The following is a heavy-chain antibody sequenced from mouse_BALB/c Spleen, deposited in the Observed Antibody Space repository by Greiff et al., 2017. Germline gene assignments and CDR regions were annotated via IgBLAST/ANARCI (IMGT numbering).Heavy chain of an antibody. CDR1: GYTFTSYT. D-gene: IGHD1-3*01. V-gene: IGHV1-4*02. CDR3: ARDLNFAWFAY. CDR2: INPSSGYT. J-gene: IGHJ3*01. Sequence: QVQLQQSAAELARPGASVKMSCKASGYTFTSYTMHWVKQRPGQGLEWIGYINPSSGYTEYNQKFKDKTTLTADKSSSTAYMQLSSLTSEDSAVYYCARDLNFAWFAYWGQGTLVTVSA.